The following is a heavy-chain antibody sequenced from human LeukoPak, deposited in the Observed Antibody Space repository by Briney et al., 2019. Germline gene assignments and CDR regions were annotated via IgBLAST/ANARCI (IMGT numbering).Heavy chain of an antibody. CDR1: GFTFSSYE. Sequence: GGSLRLSCAASGFTFSSYEMNWVRQAPGKGLEWVSYISTGGITIYYADSVKGRFTISRDNAKNSLYLQMNSLRAEDTAVYYCARGNCCSASCYTDFDYWGQGTLVTVSS. J-gene: IGHJ4*02. CDR2: ISTGGITI. CDR3: ARGNCCSASCYTDFDY. D-gene: IGHD2-2*02. V-gene: IGHV3-48*03.